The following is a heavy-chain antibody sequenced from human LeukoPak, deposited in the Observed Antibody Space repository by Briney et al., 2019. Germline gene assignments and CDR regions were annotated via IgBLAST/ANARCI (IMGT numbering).Heavy chain of an antibody. CDR3: ARDLMPHYDFWSGGNWFDP. V-gene: IGHV4-59*01. J-gene: IGHJ5*02. D-gene: IGHD3-3*01. Sequence: SETLSLTCTVSGGSISSYYWSWIRQPPGKGLEWIGYIYYSGSTNYNPSLKSRVTISVDTSKNQFSLKLSSVTAADTAVYYCARDLMPHYDFWSGGNWFDPWGQGTLVTVSS. CDR1: GGSISSYY. CDR2: IYYSGST.